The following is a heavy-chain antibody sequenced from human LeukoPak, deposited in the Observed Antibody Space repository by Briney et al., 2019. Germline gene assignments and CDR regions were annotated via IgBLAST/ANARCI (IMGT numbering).Heavy chain of an antibody. CDR3: DLLGYCSSTSCRFDY. D-gene: IGHD2-2*01. J-gene: IGHJ4*02. Sequence: SETLSLTCAVYGGSFSGYYWSWIRQPPGKGLEWIGEINHSGSTNYNPSLKSRVTISVDTSKNQFSLKLSSVTAADTAVYYCDLLGYCSSTSCRFDYWGQGTLVTVSS. CDR2: INHSGST. V-gene: IGHV4-34*01. CDR1: GGSFSGYY.